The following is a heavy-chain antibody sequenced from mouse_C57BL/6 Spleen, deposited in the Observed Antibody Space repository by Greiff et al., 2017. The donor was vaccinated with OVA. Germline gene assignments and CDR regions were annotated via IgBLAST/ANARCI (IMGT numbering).Heavy chain of an antibody. Sequence: VQLQQSGAELVRPGSSVKLSCKASGYTFTSYWMDWVKQRPGQGLEWIGNIYPSDSETHYNQKFKDKATLTVDKSSSTAYMQLSSLTSEDSAVYYCARDGSSPYAMDYWGQGTSVTVSS. CDR3: ARDGSSPYAMDY. CDR1: GYTFTSYW. D-gene: IGHD1-1*01. V-gene: IGHV1-61*01. CDR2: IYPSDSET. J-gene: IGHJ4*01.